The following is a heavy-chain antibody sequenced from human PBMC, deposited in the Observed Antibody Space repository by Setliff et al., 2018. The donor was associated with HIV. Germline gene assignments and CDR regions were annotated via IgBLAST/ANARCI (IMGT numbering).Heavy chain of an antibody. CDR3: AREERGWSNRGAFDI. CDR2: INHSGST. J-gene: IGHJ3*02. V-gene: IGHV4-34*01. Sequence: ETLSLTCAVSGGSFSAYYWSWIRQPPGEGLEWIGEINHSGSTNYSPSLKSRVTISIDTSRKQFSLRLNSVTAADTAIYYCAREERGWSNRGAFDIWGQGTMVTVSS. D-gene: IGHD6-19*01. CDR1: GGSFSAYY.